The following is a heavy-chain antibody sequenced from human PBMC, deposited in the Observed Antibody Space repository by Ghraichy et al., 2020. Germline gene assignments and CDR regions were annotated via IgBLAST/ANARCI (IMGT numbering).Heavy chain of an antibody. CDR2: IYHTGST. CDR3: ARDSGYSGFDY. D-gene: IGHD3-22*01. V-gene: IGHV4-30-2*01. J-gene: IGHJ4*02. CDR1: GGSISSGGYS. Sequence: SETLSLTCAVSGGSISSGGYSWSWIRQPPGKGLEWIGYIYHTGSTYYSPSLKSRVTISVDRSKNQFSLMLSSVTAADTAVYYCARDSGYSGFDYWGQGTLVTVSS.